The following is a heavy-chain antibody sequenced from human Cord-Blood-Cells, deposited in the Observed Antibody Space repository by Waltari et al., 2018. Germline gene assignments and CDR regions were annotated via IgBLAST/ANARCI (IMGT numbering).Heavy chain of an antibody. CDR1: GGTFSRYA. Sequence: QVQLVQAGAAVKKPGSSVTVASKAFGGTFSRYAIRWVRQAPGQGLEWMGGIIPIFDTANHAQKFQGRVTSTADESTSTAYMELSSMTSEDSAVYYWAIGGGGDGYNYWGQGTLVTVSS. J-gene: IGHJ4*02. CDR2: IIPIFDTA. CDR3: AIGGGGDGYNY. V-gene: IGHV1-69*01. D-gene: IGHD2-21*02.